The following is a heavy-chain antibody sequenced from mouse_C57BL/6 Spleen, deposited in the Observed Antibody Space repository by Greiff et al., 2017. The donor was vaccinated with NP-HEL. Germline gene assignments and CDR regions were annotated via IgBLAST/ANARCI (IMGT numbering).Heavy chain of an antibody. J-gene: IGHJ3*01. D-gene: IGHD3-2*01. V-gene: IGHV1-62-3*01. CDR3: ARVDSNSEGVWFAY. CDR1: GYTFTSYW. Sequence: QVQLQQPGAELVKPGASVKLSCKASGYTFTSYWMHWVKQRPGRGLEWIGTIDPTCSYTNYNDKFKGKATLTVDKPSSTAYMQLSSLTSEDAEVYYCARVDSNSEGVWFAYWGQGTTVTVSA. CDR2: IDPTCSYT.